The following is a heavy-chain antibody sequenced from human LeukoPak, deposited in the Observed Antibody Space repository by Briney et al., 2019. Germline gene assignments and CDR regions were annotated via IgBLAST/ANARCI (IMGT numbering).Heavy chain of an antibody. V-gene: IGHV3-72*01. CDR1: GFTFSDLY. J-gene: IGHJ4*02. CDR3: ASDYCGGDCSHI. Sequence: PGESLTLSCAASGFTFSDLYMDWVRQAPGKGLEGFGRISTKANSYTTQYAASVKGRFTISRDDSKNSLYLQMNSLKSEDTAVYYCASDYCGGDCSHIWGQGTLVTVSS. CDR2: ISTKANSYTT. D-gene: IGHD2-21*02.